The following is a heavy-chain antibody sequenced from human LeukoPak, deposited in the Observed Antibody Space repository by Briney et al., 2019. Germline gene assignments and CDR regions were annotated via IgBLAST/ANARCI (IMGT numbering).Heavy chain of an antibody. D-gene: IGHD3-10*01. V-gene: IGHV4-34*01. CDR3: ARGRHYYGSGSYYKDY. J-gene: IGHJ4*02. CDR1: GGSFNGYY. Sequence: SETLSLTCAVYGGSFNGYYWSWIRQPPGKGLEWIGEINHRGSTNYNPSLKSRVTISVDTSKNQFSLKLSSVTAADTAVYYCARGRHYYGSGSYYKDYWGQGTLVTVSS. CDR2: INHRGST.